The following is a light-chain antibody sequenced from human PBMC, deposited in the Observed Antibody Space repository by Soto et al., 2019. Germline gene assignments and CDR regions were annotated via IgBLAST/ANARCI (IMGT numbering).Light chain of an antibody. CDR3: LQHNNYPRT. CDR1: QGIGND. CDR2: GTS. J-gene: IGKJ1*01. V-gene: IGKV1-17*01. Sequence: DIQMTQSPSSLSASVGDRVTITCRASQGIGNDLAWSQKKPGKAPQLLIFGTSNLQSGVPSRFSGSGSGTEFTLTISSLQPEDFATYYGLQHNNYPRTFGQGTRVDI.